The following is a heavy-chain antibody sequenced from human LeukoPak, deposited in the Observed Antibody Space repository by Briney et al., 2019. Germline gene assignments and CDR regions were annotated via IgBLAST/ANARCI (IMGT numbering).Heavy chain of an antibody. V-gene: IGHV3-66*01. CDR2: IYSGGST. Sequence: GGSLRLSCAASRFTVSSNYMSWVRQAPGKGLEWVSVIYSGGSTYYADSVKGRFTISRDNSKNTLYLQMNSLRAEDTAVYYCARGRSTIFGVVNYNWFDPWGQGTLVTVSS. CDR1: RFTVSSNY. J-gene: IGHJ5*02. D-gene: IGHD3-3*01. CDR3: ARGRSTIFGVVNYNWFDP.